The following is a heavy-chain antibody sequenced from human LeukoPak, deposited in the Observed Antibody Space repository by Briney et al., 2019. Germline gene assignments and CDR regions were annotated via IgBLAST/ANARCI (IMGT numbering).Heavy chain of an antibody. Sequence: GGSLRLSCAASRYTFSISVTRWVREAPGKGLECVTTTTGSGATTDYADSVKGRFTISRDNSKNTLSLQMNSLRAEDTAVYYCARSWYFDLWGRGTLVTVSS. J-gene: IGHJ2*01. CDR1: RYTFSISV. CDR3: ARSWYFDL. V-gene: IGHV3-23*01. CDR2: TTGSGATT.